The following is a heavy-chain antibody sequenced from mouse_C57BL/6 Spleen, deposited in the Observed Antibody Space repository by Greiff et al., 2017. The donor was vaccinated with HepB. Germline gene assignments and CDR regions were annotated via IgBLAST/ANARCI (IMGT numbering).Heavy chain of an antibody. CDR3: ASYGTYYFDY. CDR2: IDPSVSYT. CDR1: GYTFTSYW. D-gene: IGHD2-1*01. J-gene: IGHJ2*01. V-gene: IGHV1-69*01. Sequence: VQLQQPGAELVMPGASVKLSCKASGYTFTSYWMHWVKQRPGQGLEWIGEIDPSVSYTNYNQKFKGKSTLTVDKSSSTAYMPRSSLTSEDSAVYYCASYGTYYFDYWGQGTTLTVSS.